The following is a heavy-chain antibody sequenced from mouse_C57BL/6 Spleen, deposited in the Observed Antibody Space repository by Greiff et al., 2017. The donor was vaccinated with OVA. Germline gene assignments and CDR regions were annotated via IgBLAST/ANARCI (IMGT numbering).Heavy chain of an antibody. CDR2: IDPDSGGT. CDR3: AKEGSHYGSNWDDAMDY. J-gene: IGHJ4*01. D-gene: IGHD1-1*01. V-gene: IGHV1-72*01. Sequence: QVQLQQPGAELVKPGASVKLSCKASGYTFTSYWMHWVKQRPGRGLEWIGRIDPDSGGTKYNEKFKSKATLTVDKPFSTAYMQLSSLTSEDAAVYYCAKEGSHYGSNWDDAMDYWGQGTSVTVSS. CDR1: GYTFTSYW.